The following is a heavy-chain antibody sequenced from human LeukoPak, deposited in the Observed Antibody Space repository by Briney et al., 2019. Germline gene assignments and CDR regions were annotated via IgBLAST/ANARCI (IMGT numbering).Heavy chain of an antibody. J-gene: IGHJ4*02. CDR3: ARAPIAVAGRFDY. CDR1: GGTFSSYA. D-gene: IGHD6-19*01. V-gene: IGHV1-69*13. CDR2: IIPIFGTA. Sequence: SVKVSCKASGGTFSSYAISWVRQAPGQGLEWMGGIIPIFGTANYAQKFQGRVMITADESTSTAYMELSSLRSEDTAVYYCARAPIAVAGRFDYWGQGTLVTVSS.